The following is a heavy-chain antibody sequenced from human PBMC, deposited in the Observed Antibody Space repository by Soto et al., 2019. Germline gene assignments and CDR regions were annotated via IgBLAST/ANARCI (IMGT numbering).Heavy chain of an antibody. CDR1: GGSISSYY. CDR3: ARGGYCSSTSCYWEMNWFDP. Sequence: PSETLSLTCTVSGGSISSYYWSWIRQPPGKGLEWIGYIYYSGSTSYNPSLRSRVTISVDTSKNQFSLKLSSVTAADTAVYYCARGGYCSSTSCYWEMNWFDPWGQGTLVTVS. V-gene: IGHV4-59*08. J-gene: IGHJ5*02. CDR2: IYYSGST. D-gene: IGHD2-2*01.